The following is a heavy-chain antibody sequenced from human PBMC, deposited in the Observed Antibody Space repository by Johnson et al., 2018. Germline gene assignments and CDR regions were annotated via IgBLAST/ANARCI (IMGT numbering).Heavy chain of an antibody. D-gene: IGHD1-1*01. CDR1: GFTFSSYG. V-gene: IGHV3-30*18. CDR2: ISYDGSNK. J-gene: IGHJ6*02. Sequence: QVQLVQSGGGVVQXGRSXRLXCAASGFTFSSYGMHWVRQAPGKGLEWVAVISYDGSNKYYADSVKGRFTISRDNSKNTLYLQMNSLRAEDTAVYYCAKDISGTTAYYYGMDVWGQGTTVTVSS. CDR3: AKDISGTTAYYYGMDV.